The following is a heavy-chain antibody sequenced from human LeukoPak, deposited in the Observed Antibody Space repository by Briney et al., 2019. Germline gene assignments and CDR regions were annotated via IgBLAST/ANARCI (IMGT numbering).Heavy chain of an antibody. CDR2: ISSSSSYI. D-gene: IGHD3-10*01. V-gene: IGHV3-21*04. J-gene: IGHJ4*02. CDR1: GFTFSSYS. CDR3: AKDRVTMVRGVITEGPY. Sequence: GGSLRLSCAASGFTFSSYSMNWVRQAPGKGLEWVSSISSSSSYIYYADSVKGRFTISRDNAKNSLYLQMNSLRAEDMAVYYCAKDRVTMVRGVITEGPYWGQGTLVTVSS.